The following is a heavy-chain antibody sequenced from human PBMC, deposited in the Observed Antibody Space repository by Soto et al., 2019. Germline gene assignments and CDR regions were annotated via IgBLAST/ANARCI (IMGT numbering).Heavy chain of an antibody. D-gene: IGHD2-15*01. Sequence: DVQLLESEGGLVQPEGSLRLSCAASGFTFSSYAMGWVRQGPGKGLEWVAVVSIGGSTHYADSVRGRFTISRDNSKNTLSLQMNSLTAADTAVYFCAKRRGAGGHFDYWGQGALVTVSS. V-gene: IGHV3-23*01. CDR3: AKRRGAGGHFDY. CDR1: GFTFSSYA. J-gene: IGHJ4*02. CDR2: VSIGGST.